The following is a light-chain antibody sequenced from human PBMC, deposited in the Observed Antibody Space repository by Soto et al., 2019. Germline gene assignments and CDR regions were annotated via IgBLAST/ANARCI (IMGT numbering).Light chain of an antibody. Sequence: SYELTQPPSVSVAAGQTATVTCGGNNVGSKSVHWYQQKPGQAPVLVVYDDSDRPSGIPERFSGSTSGNTATLTISRVEAGDEADYYCQVWDTTSDQGVFGTGSKVTVL. CDR1: NVGSKS. J-gene: IGLJ1*01. CDR3: QVWDTTSDQGV. CDR2: DDS. V-gene: IGLV3-21*02.